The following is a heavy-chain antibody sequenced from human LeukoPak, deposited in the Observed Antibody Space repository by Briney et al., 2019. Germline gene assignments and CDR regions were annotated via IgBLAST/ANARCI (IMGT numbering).Heavy chain of an antibody. CDR1: GFTFSSYA. CDR2: ISSASSIT. Sequence: GGSLRLSCAASGFTFSSYAMSWVRQAPGKGLEWISYISSASSITYYADSVKGRFTISRDSAKNSVYLQMNSLRDEDTAVYYCARGTSSGYYYYYGMDVWGQGTTVTVSS. V-gene: IGHV3-48*02. J-gene: IGHJ6*02. CDR3: ARGTSSGYYYYYGMDV. D-gene: IGHD3-22*01.